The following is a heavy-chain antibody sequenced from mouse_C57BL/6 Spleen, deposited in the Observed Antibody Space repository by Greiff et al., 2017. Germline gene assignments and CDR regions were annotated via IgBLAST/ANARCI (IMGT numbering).Heavy chain of an antibody. V-gene: IGHV1-42*01. Sequence: VQLQQPGAELVRPGSSVKISCKASGYSFTGYYMNWVKQSPEKSLEWIGEINPSTGGTTYNQKFKAKATLTVDKSSSTAYMQLKSLTSEDSAVYYCARRNYGFAYWGQGTLVTVSA. D-gene: IGHD1-1*01. CDR1: GYSFTGYY. CDR3: ARRNYGFAY. J-gene: IGHJ3*01. CDR2: INPSTGGT.